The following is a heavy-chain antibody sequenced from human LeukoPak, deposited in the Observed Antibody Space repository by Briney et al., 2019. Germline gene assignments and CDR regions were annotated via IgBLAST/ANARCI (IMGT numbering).Heavy chain of an antibody. J-gene: IGHJ4*02. CDR1: GFTFGAHS. D-gene: IGHD3-3*01. Sequence: GGSLRLSCEGSGFTFGAHSMNWVRQAPGKGLEWVSSLSADSDYIYYTDSVRGRFTISRDNAKNSLFLQMNSLRAEDTAVYFCARSLTHGVGDFWGQGTLATVSS. V-gene: IGHV3-21*01. CDR3: ARSLTHGVGDF. CDR2: LSADSDYI.